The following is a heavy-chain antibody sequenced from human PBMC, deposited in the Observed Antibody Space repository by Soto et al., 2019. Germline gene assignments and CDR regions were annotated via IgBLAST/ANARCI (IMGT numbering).Heavy chain of an antibody. CDR2: IIPIFGTA. D-gene: IGHD3-16*01. V-gene: IGHV1-69*13. CDR3: ARQTYYDYVWGSLN. J-gene: IGHJ4*02. CDR1: GGTFSSYA. Sequence: SVKVSCKTSGGTFSSYAISWVRQAPGQGLECMGGIIPIFGTANYAQKFQGRVTITADESTSTAYMELSSLRSEDTAVYYCARQTYYDYVWGSLNWGQGTLVTVSS.